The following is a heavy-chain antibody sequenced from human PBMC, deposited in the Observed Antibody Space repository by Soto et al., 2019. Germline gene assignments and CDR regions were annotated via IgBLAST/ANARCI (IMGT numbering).Heavy chain of an antibody. Sequence: SETLSLTCTVSGGSISSGGYYWSWIRQHPGKGLEWIGYIYYSGSTYYNPSLKSRVTISVDTSKNQFSLKLSSVTAADTAVYNCARGGSYDSSGSLDYWGQGTLVTVSS. CDR1: GGSISSGGYY. J-gene: IGHJ4*02. CDR2: IYYSGST. D-gene: IGHD3-22*01. V-gene: IGHV4-31*03. CDR3: ARGGSYDSSGSLDY.